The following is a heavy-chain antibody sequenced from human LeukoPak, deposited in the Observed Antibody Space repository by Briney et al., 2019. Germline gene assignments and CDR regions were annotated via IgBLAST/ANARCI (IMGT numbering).Heavy chain of an antibody. CDR2: INSDGSST. CDR1: GFTLSSYW. J-gene: IGHJ5*02. D-gene: IGHD6-13*01. Sequence: GGSLRLSCAASGFTLSSYWMHWVRQAPGKGLVWVSRINSDGSSTSYADSVKGRFTISRDNAKNTLYLQMNSLRAEDTAVHYCARGSPGLRPAAAGSYNWFGPWGQGTLVTVSS. CDR3: ARGSPGLRPAAAGSYNWFGP. V-gene: IGHV3-74*01.